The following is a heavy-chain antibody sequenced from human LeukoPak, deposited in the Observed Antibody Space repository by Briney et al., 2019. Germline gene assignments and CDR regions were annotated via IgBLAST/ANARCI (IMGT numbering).Heavy chain of an antibody. Sequence: GGSLRLSSAASGFTFSSYAMSWVRQAPGKGLEWVSAISGSGGSTYYADSVKGRFTISRDNSKNTLYLQMNSLRAEDTAVYYCAKVRAQLWSRDAFDIWGQGTMVTVSS. D-gene: IGHD5-18*01. J-gene: IGHJ3*02. CDR3: AKVRAQLWSRDAFDI. CDR2: ISGSGGST. CDR1: GFTFSSYA. V-gene: IGHV3-23*01.